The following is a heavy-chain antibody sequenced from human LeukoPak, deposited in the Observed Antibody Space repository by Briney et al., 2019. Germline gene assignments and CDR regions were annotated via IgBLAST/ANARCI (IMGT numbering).Heavy chain of an antibody. CDR3: ARVLGATVDY. Sequence: SETLSLTCAVSGGSFSGYYWTWIRQPPGKGLEWIGEINHSGSANYNPSLKSRVTISVDTSKNQFSLKLSSVTAADTAVYYCARVLGATVDYWGQGTLVTVSS. J-gene: IGHJ4*02. CDR1: GGSFSGYY. D-gene: IGHD1-26*01. CDR2: INHSGSA. V-gene: IGHV4-34*01.